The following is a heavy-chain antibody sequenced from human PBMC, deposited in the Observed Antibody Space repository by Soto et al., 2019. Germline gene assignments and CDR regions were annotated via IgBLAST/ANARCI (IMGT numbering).Heavy chain of an antibody. Sequence: ASVKVSCKASGYTFTSYYIHWVRQAPGQGLEWIGIINPSGGSTSYAQKFQGRVTMTRDTSTSTVYMELSSLRSEDTALYYCAVGSSSSLAKFDYRGKGTLVTVSS. CDR3: AVGSSSSLAKFDY. J-gene: IGHJ4*02. D-gene: IGHD6-6*01. CDR1: GYTFTSYY. V-gene: IGHV1-46*03. CDR2: INPSGGST.